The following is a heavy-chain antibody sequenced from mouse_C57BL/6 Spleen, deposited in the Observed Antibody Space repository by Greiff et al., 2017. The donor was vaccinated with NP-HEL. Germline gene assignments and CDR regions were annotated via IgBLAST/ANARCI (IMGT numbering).Heavy chain of an antibody. CDR3: ARHEGDDYVLAY. CDR1: GYTFTSYW. Sequence: QVQLQQPGAELVKPGASVKLSCKASGYTFTSYWMHWVKQRPGQGLEWIGMIHPNSGSTNYNEKFKDKATLTADKSSSTVYMELSRLTSEDSAVYFCARHEGDDYVLAYWGQGTLVTVSA. J-gene: IGHJ3*01. V-gene: IGHV1-64*01. D-gene: IGHD2-4*01. CDR2: IHPNSGST.